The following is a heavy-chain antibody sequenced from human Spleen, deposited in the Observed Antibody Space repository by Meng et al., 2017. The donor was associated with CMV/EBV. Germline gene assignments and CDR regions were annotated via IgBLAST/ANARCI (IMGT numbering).Heavy chain of an antibody. CDR1: VSSNSAA. Sequence: VSSNSAAWNWIRQSPSRGLEWLGRTYYRSKWYNDYAVSVKSRITIDPDTSKNQFSLQLNSVTPEDTAVYYCARGRSIAARGWFDPWGQGTLVTVSS. J-gene: IGHJ5*02. CDR2: TYYRSKWYN. V-gene: IGHV6-1*01. CDR3: ARGRSIAARGWFDP. D-gene: IGHD6-6*01.